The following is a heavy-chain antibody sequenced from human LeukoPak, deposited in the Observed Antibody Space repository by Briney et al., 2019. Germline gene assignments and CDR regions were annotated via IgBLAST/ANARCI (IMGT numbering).Heavy chain of an antibody. CDR1: GYTFTSYG. V-gene: IGHV1-18*04. Sequence: GASVKVSCKASGYTFTSYGISWVRQAPGQGLEWMGWISAYNGNTNYAQKLQGRVTMTTDTSTSTAYMELRSLRSDDTVVYYCARRTGYYTPTSNFDYWGQGTLVTVSS. D-gene: IGHD3/OR15-3a*01. J-gene: IGHJ4*02. CDR2: ISAYNGNT. CDR3: ARRTGYYTPTSNFDY.